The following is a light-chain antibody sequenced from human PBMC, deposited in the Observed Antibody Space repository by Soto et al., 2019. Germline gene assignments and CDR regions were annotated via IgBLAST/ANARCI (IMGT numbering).Light chain of an antibody. CDR3: QQYNSYST. V-gene: IGKV1-5*01. J-gene: IGKJ1*01. Sequence: DIQITQSPSTLSASVGDRVTITCRASQSISTRFAWYQQKPGKAPKLLIYDASSLESGVPSRLSGSASGTEFTLTISSLQPDDFATYYCQQYNSYSTFGQGTKVDIK. CDR1: QSISTR. CDR2: DAS.